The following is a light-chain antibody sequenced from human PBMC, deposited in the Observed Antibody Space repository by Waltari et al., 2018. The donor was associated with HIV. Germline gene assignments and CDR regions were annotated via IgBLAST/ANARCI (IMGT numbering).Light chain of an antibody. CDR3: SSYAGNNILV. J-gene: IGLJ2*01. CDR2: EVT. CDR1: SSDVGGYNY. Sequence: QSALTQPPSASGSPGQSVTIPCTGSSSDVGGYNYVSWYQQYPGKAPKLMISEVTKRPSGVPDRFSGSKSGNTASLTVSGLRAEDEAEYYCSSYAGNNILVFGGGTKLTVL. V-gene: IGLV2-8*01.